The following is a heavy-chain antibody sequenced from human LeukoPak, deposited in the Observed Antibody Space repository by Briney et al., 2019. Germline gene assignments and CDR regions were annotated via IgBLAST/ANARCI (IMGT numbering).Heavy chain of an antibody. Sequence: TGGSLRLSCAASGFTFSSYAMHWVRQAPGKGLEYVSAISSNGGSTYYANSVKGRFTISRDNSKNTLYLQMGSVKAEDMAVYYCSGDSIAVSGTIDYWGQGTLVTVSS. CDR3: SGDSIAVSGTIDY. D-gene: IGHD6-19*01. V-gene: IGHV3-64*01. CDR2: ISSNGGST. CDR1: GFTFSSYA. J-gene: IGHJ4*02.